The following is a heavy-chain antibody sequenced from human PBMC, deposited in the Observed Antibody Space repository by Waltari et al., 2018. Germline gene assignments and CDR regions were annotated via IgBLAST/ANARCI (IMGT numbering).Heavy chain of an antibody. Sequence: QVQLQESGPGLVKPSGTLSLTCAVSGGSINRSNWWSWVRQPPGKGLEWIGEIYHSGSTNYNPSLKSRFTISVDKSKNQFSLKMNSVTAADTAVYYCASVVSSGWWGNYYYGMDVWGQGTTVTVSS. CDR3: ASVVSSGWWGNYYYGMDV. V-gene: IGHV4-4*02. J-gene: IGHJ6*02. CDR1: GGSINRSNW. CDR2: IYHSGST. D-gene: IGHD6-19*01.